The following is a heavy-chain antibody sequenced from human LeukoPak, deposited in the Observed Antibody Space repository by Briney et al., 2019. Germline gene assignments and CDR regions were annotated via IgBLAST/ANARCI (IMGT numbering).Heavy chain of an antibody. CDR1: GYTFTSYG. J-gene: IGHJ4*02. V-gene: IGHV1-69*04. CDR3: ARDQEGMATIEEGLYYFDY. D-gene: IGHD5-24*01. CDR2: IIPILGIA. Sequence: SVKVSCKASGYTFTSYGISWVRQAPGQGLEWMGRIIPILGIANYAQKFQGRVTITADKSTSTAYMELSSLRSEDTAVYYCARDQEGMATIEEGLYYFDYWGQGTLVTVSS.